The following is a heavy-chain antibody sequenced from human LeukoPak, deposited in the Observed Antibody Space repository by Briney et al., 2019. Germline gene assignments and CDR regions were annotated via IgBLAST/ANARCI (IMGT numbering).Heavy chain of an antibody. D-gene: IGHD5-18*01. CDR1: GFTFSSYG. CDR3: AKDQVEYSYGSTVYFDY. Sequence: GRSLRLSCAASGFTFSSYGMHWVRQAPGKGLEWVAVIWYDGSNKYYADSVKGRFTISRDNSKNTLYLQMNSLRAEDTAVYYCAKDQVEYSYGSTVYFDYWGQGTLVTVSS. CDR2: IWYDGSNK. J-gene: IGHJ4*02. V-gene: IGHV3-33*06.